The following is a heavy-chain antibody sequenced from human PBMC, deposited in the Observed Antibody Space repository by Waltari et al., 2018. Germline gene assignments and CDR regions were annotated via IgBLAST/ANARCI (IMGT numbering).Heavy chain of an antibody. J-gene: IGHJ3*02. CDR3: ARVISSSWYGDDAFDI. V-gene: IGHV1-3*01. D-gene: IGHD6-13*01. CDR1: GYTFTSYA. Sequence: QVQLVQSGAEVKKPGASVKVSCKASGYTFTSYAMHWVRQAPGQRLEWMGWINAGNGNKKYSQKFQGRVTSTRDTSASTAYMELSSLRSEDTAVYYCARVISSSWYGDDAFDIWGQGTMVTVSS. CDR2: INAGNGNK.